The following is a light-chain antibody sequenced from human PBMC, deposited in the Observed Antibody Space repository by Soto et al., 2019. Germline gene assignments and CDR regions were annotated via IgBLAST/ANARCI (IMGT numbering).Light chain of an antibody. CDR3: QQYNDWPLT. J-gene: IGKJ1*01. CDR2: GAF. CDR1: QSVSSN. Sequence: EILMTQSAFTLSVSPGERATLSCRASQSVSSNLAWYQQKPGQSPSLLIYGAFTRATGIPARFSGTGSGTEFTLTISSLQSEDFALYYCQQYNDWPLTFGQGTKVDIK. V-gene: IGKV3-15*01.